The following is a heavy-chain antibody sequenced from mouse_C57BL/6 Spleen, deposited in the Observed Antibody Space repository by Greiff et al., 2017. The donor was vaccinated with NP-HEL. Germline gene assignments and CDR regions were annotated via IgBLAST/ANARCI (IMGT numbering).Heavy chain of an antibody. CDR2: IYPGSGNT. Sequence: QVQLQQSGPELVKPGASVKISCKASGYSFTSYYIHWVKQRPGQGLEWIGWIYPGSGNTKYNEKFKGKATLTADTSSSTAYMQLSSLTSEDSAVYYCASERENGSSYGYYAMDYWGQGTSVTVSS. D-gene: IGHD1-1*01. CDR3: ASERENGSSYGYYAMDY. J-gene: IGHJ4*01. V-gene: IGHV1-66*01. CDR1: GYSFTSYY.